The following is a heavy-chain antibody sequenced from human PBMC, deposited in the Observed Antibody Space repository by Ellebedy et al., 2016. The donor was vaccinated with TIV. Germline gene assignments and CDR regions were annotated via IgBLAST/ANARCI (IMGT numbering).Heavy chain of an antibody. D-gene: IGHD2-21*02. CDR2: ISGRGDII. J-gene: IGHJ4*02. CDR3: AKRPGVTADFYFDS. CDR1: GFTFSTCS. V-gene: IGHV3-23*01. Sequence: GESLKISCAVSGFTFSTCSMSWVRQAPGKGLEWVSAISGRGDIIKYADSVKGRFTISRDNSKNTLYLQTDPRRAEDTAVYYCAKRPGVTADFYFDSWGQGALVTGYS.